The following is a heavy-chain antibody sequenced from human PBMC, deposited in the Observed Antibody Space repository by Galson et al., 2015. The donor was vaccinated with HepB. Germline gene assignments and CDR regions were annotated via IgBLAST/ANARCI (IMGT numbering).Heavy chain of an antibody. CDR3: ARGWPPFDY. CDR2: IYSGGST. V-gene: IGHV3-53*01. CDR1: GFTFNSYA. J-gene: IGHJ4*02. Sequence: SLRHSCAAPGFTFNSYAMSWVRQALGKGLEWVSVIYSGGSTYYADSVKGRFTISRDNSKNTLYLQMNSLRAEDTAVYYCARGWPPFDYWGQGTLVTVSS. D-gene: IGHD2-15*01.